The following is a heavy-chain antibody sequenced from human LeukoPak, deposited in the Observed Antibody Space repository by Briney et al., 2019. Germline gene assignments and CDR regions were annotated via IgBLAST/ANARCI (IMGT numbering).Heavy chain of an antibody. V-gene: IGHV3-30*02. CDR3: AKLGCSSTSRYHI. CDR1: GFTFSSYG. D-gene: IGHD2-2*01. Sequence: GGSLRLSCAASGFTFSSYGMHWVRQAPGKGLEWVAFIRYDGSNKYYADSVKGRFTISRDNSKNTPYLQMNSLRAEDTAVCYCAKLGCSSTSRYHIWGQGTMVTVSS. J-gene: IGHJ3*02. CDR2: IRYDGSNK.